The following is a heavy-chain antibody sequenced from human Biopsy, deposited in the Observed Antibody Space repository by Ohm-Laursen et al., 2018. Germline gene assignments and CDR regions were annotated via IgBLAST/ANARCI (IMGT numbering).Heavy chain of an antibody. J-gene: IGHJ2*01. CDR3: AKDRGYYSDRTVPGYFDL. V-gene: IGHV4-59*01. CDR2: VYYTGST. D-gene: IGHD3-22*01. CDR1: GDSISSYY. Sequence: GTLSLTCTVSGDSISSYYWSWIRQPPGKGLQWIGYVYYTGSTDYNPSLQSRVTISVDTSKNHFSLRLRSVTPADTAVYYCAKDRGYYSDRTVPGYFDLWGRGTLVTVSS.